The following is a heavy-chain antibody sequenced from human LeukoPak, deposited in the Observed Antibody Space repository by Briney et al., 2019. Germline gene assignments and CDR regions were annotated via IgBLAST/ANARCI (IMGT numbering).Heavy chain of an antibody. V-gene: IGHV3-23*01. CDR2: ISGSGGST. Sequence: PGGSLRLSCAASGFTFSSYAMSWVRQAPGKGLEWVSAISGSGGSTYYADSVKGRFTISRDNAKNSLYLQMNSLRAEDTAVYYCASLKNGVADDYGDYEGLYGMDVWGQGTTVTVSS. CDR1: GFTFSSYA. CDR3: ASLKNGVADDYGDYEGLYGMDV. D-gene: IGHD4-17*01. J-gene: IGHJ6*02.